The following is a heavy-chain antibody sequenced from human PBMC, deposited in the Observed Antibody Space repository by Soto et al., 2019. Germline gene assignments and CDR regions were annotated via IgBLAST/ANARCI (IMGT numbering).Heavy chain of an antibody. CDR1: GFTFSHYA. CDR3: AKDGSHNFDY. V-gene: IGHV3-30*18. D-gene: IGHD1-26*01. J-gene: IGHJ4*02. Sequence: QVQLVESGGGVVQPGRSLRLSCAASGFTFSHYAMHWVRQAPGKGLEWVALMSYDGSNENYADSVKGRFTISRDNSKHTLYLQMNSLRAEDTVVYYFAKDGSHNFDYWGQGTLVTVSS. CDR2: MSYDGSNE.